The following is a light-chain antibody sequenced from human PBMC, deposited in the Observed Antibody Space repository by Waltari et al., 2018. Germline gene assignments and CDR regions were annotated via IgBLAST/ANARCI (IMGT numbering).Light chain of an antibody. Sequence: EIVLTQSPATLSLFPGERATLPCRASQSVSSSLAGYQQKPGQAPRLLIYGASSRATGLPDWFPGSWSGIDLPLFISILESSHFPVYNCQWYSNCSRKFRQRPNVDIK. CDR3: QWYSNCSRK. J-gene: IGKJ1*01. V-gene: IGKV3-15*01. CDR2: GAS. CDR1: QSVSSS.